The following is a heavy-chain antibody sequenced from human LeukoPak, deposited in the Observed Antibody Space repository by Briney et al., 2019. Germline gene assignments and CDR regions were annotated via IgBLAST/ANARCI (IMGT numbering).Heavy chain of an antibody. J-gene: IGHJ4*02. CDR2: IIPILGIA. D-gene: IGHD3-10*01. Sequence: SVKVSCRASGCTFSSYAISWVRQAPGQGLEWMGRIIPILGIANYAQKFQGRVTITADKSTSTGYMELSSVRSEDTAVYYCARSYYGSGSPSGWGQGTLVTVSS. CDR1: GCTFSSYA. V-gene: IGHV1-69*04. CDR3: ARSYYGSGSPSG.